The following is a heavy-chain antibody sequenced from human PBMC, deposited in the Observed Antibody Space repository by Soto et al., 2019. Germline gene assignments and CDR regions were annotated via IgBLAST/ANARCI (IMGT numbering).Heavy chain of an antibody. CDR3: GRGRSGQIVIFY. D-gene: IGHD3-3*02. CDR2: IGPESGAT. V-gene: IGHV1-2*02. CDR1: GYTFTGHY. J-gene: IGHJ4*02. Sequence: ASVKVSCKASGYTFTGHYIHWVRQAPEQGPEWIGEIGPESGATRYAEKFQGRVTMTMDKAITTVYMELKNLSPDDTAVYYCGRGRSGQIVIFYWGQGTPVTVSS.